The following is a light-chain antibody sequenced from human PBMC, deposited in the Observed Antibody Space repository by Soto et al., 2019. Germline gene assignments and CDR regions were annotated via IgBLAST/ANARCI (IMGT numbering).Light chain of an antibody. Sequence: QSALTQPASVSGSPGQSITISCTESSSDVGAYNYVSCYQQHPGKAPRLMIYEVTNRPSGVSNRFSGSKSGNTASLTIYGLRAEDEADYYCSSYTSGSTLVVFGGGTKVTVL. CDR1: SSDVGAYNY. CDR2: EVT. J-gene: IGLJ2*01. CDR3: SSYTSGSTLVV. V-gene: IGLV2-14*01.